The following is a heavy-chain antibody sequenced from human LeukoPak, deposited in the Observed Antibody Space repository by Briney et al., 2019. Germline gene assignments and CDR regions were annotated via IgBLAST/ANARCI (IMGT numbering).Heavy chain of an antibody. V-gene: IGHV1-24*01. Sequence: ASVKVSCKVSGYTLTELSMHWVRQAPGKGLEWMGGFDPEDGETIYAQKFQGRVTMTEDTSTDTAYMELSGLRSEDTAVYYCATSRASWELFDYWGQGTLVTVSS. J-gene: IGHJ4*02. CDR3: ATSRASWELFDY. CDR2: FDPEDGET. CDR1: GYTLTELS. D-gene: IGHD1-26*01.